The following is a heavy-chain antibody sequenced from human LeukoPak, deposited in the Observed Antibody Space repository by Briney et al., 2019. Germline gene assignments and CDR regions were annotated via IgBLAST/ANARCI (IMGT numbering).Heavy chain of an antibody. Sequence: SETLSLTCTVSGGSISSSSYYWSWIRQPPGKGLEWIGEINHSGSTNYNPSLKSRVTISVDTSKNQFSLKLSSVTAADTAVYYCARLRKHVYSGFQYWGQGTLVTVSS. CDR3: ARLRKHVYSGFQY. CDR2: INHSGST. D-gene: IGHD5-12*01. CDR1: GGSISSSSYY. V-gene: IGHV4-39*07. J-gene: IGHJ4*02.